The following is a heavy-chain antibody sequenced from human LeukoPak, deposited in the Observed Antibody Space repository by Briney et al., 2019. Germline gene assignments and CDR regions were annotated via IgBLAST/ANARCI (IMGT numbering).Heavy chain of an antibody. CDR1: GYTFTSYG. CDR3: ARDGTMVRGLVYYMDV. V-gene: IGHV1-18*01. D-gene: IGHD3-10*01. Sequence: AASVKVSCKASGYTFTSYGISWVRQAPGQGLEWMGWISAYNGNTNYAQKLQGRVTMTTDTSTSTAYMELRSLRSDDTAVYYCARDGTMVRGLVYYMDVWGKGTTVTVSS. J-gene: IGHJ6*03. CDR2: ISAYNGNT.